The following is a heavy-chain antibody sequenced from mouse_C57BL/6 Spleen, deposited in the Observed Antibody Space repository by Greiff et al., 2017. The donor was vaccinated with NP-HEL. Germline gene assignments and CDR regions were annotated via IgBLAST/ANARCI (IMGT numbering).Heavy chain of an antibody. V-gene: IGHV5-9-1*02. Sequence: DVMLVESGEGLVKPGGSLKLSCAASGFTFSSYAMSWVRQTPEKRLEWVAYISSGGDYIYYADTVKGRFTISRDNARNTLYLQMSSLKSEDTAMYYCTRDGRIRRNAMDYWGQGTSVTVSS. J-gene: IGHJ4*01. CDR3: TRDGRIRRNAMDY. CDR2: ISSGGDYI. D-gene: IGHD2-12*01. CDR1: GFTFSSYA.